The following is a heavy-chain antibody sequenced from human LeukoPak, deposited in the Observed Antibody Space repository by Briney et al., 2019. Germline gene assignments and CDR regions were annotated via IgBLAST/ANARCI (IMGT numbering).Heavy chain of an antibody. J-gene: IGHJ4*02. CDR2: IYSGGST. CDR3: AREGALEGATRYFDY. D-gene: IGHD1-26*01. V-gene: IGHV3-66*01. Sequence: GSLRLSCAASGFTVSSNYMSWVRQAPGKGLEWVSVIYSGGSTYYADSVKGRFTISRDNSKNTLYLQMNSLRAEDTAVYYCAREGALEGATRYFDYWGQGTLVTVSS. CDR1: GFTVSSNY.